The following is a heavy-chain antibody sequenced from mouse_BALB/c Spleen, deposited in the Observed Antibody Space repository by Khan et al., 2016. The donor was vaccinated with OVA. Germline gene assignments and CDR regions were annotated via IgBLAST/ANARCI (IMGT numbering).Heavy chain of an antibody. CDR1: GFSLTGYG. V-gene: IGHV2-6-7*01. D-gene: IGHD2-10*01. CDR3: ARAYYANYREAMDV. Sequence: QVQLKQSGPGLVAPSQSLSITCTVSGFSLTGYGVNWVRQPPGKGLEWLGMIWGAGSTDYYSALKSRLSISKVHSKSQVFLKMNSLQTDDTARYYCARAYYANYREAMDVWGQGTSVTVSS. CDR2: IWGAGST. J-gene: IGHJ4*01.